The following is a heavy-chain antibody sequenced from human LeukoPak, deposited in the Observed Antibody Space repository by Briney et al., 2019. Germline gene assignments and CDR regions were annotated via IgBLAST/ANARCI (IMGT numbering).Heavy chain of an antibody. CDR3: ARDPYSSGPMDV. Sequence: GGSLRLSCAASGATFEGYSMNWVRQAPGKGLVWVSRINTDGSSTSYADSVKGRFTISRDDAKNTLYLQMNSLRAEDTAVYYCARDPYSSGPMDVWGKGTTVTVSS. CDR2: INTDGSST. D-gene: IGHD6-19*01. CDR1: GATFEGYS. J-gene: IGHJ6*03. V-gene: IGHV3-74*01.